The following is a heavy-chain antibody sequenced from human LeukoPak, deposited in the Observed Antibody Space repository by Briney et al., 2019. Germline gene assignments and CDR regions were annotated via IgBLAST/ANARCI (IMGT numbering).Heavy chain of an antibody. J-gene: IGHJ4*02. Sequence: KPGGSLRLSCAASGFTFSSYSMNWVRQAPGKGLEWVSSISSSSSYIYYADSVKGRFTISRDNAKNSLYLQMNSLRAEDTAVYYCARVRYDGSGYYSIYDYWGQGTLVTVSS. CDR3: ARVRYDGSGYYSIYDY. CDR1: GFTFSSYS. CDR2: ISSSSSYI. V-gene: IGHV3-21*01. D-gene: IGHD3-22*01.